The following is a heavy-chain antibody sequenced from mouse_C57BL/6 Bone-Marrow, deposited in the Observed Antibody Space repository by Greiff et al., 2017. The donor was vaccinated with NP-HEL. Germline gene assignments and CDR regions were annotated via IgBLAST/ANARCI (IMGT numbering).Heavy chain of an antibody. D-gene: IGHD2-2*01. CDR1: VYTFTSYW. J-gene: IGHJ3*01. Sequence: QVQLQQPGAELVMPGASVKLSCKASVYTFTSYWMNWVKQRPGQGLEWIGEIDPSDSYTNYNQKFKGKSTLTVDKSSSTAYMQLSSLTSEDSAVYYCARGRLPLAYWGQGTLVTVSA. V-gene: IGHV1-69*01. CDR2: IDPSDSYT. CDR3: ARGRLPLAY.